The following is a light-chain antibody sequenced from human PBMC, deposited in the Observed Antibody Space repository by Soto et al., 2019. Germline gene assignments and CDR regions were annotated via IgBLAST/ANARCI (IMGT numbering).Light chain of an antibody. J-gene: IGKJ1*01. CDR2: GAS. CDR3: HQYGSSPQWT. V-gene: IGKV3-20*01. CDR1: QSVSSSY. Sequence: EIVLTQSPGTLSLSPGERATLSCRASQSVSSSYLAWYQQKPGQAPRLLIHGASRRATGIPDRFSGGGSGTDFTLTISRREPEDFAVYFCHQYGSSPQWTFGQGTKVEIK.